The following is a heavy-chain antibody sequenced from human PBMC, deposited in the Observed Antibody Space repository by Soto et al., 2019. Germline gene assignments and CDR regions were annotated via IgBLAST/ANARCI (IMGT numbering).Heavy chain of an antibody. CDR3: ARTGYDFWSGYYGSWLGRANYYYYGMDV. CDR2: ISAYNGNT. J-gene: IGHJ6*02. D-gene: IGHD3-3*01. V-gene: IGHV1-18*01. Sequence: GASVKVSCKASGYTFTSYGISWVRQAPGQGLEWMGWISAYNGNTNYAQKLQGRVTMTTDTSTSTAYMELSSLRSEDTAVYYCARTGYDFWSGYYGSWLGRANYYYYGMDVWGQGTTVTVSS. CDR1: GYTFTSYG.